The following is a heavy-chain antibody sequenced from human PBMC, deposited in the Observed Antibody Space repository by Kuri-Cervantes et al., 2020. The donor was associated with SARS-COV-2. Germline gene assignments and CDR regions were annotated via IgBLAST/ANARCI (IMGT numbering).Heavy chain of an antibody. CDR2: IGTAGDT. CDR1: GFTFSSYD. V-gene: IGHV3-13*01. CDR3: AKDPTATTEYYYAMDV. D-gene: IGHD1-7*01. Sequence: GGSLRLSCAASGFTFSSYDMHWVRQATGKGLEWVSAIGTAGDTYYPGSVKGRFTISRDNSKNTLYLQMNSLRAEDTAVYFCAKDPTATTEYYYAMDVWGQGTTVTVSS. J-gene: IGHJ6*02.